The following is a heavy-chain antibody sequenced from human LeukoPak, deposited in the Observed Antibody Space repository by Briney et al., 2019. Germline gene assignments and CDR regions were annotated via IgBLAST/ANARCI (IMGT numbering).Heavy chain of an antibody. J-gene: IGHJ6*02. CDR2: ISGSGGST. CDR3: AKALYYDSSGYTPPYYYYGMDV. Sequence: GGSLRLSCAASGFTFSSYAMSWVRQAPGKGLEWVTAISGSGGSTYYADSVKGRFTISRDNSKNTLYLQMNSLRAEDTAVYYCAKALYYDSSGYTPPYYYYGMDVWGQGTTVTVSS. CDR1: GFTFSSYA. V-gene: IGHV3-23*01. D-gene: IGHD3-22*01.